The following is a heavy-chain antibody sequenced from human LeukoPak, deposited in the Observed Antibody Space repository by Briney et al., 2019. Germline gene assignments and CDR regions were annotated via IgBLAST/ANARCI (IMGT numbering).Heavy chain of an antibody. Sequence: GGSLRLSCSASGFTFSSYAMHWVRQAPGKGLESVSAVSSNGGSTYYADSVKGRFTISRDNSKNTLYLQMSSLRADDTAVYYCARRVSPTPLDYWGQGTLVTVSS. CDR3: ARRVSPTPLDY. CDR1: GFTFSSYA. CDR2: VSSNGGST. J-gene: IGHJ4*02. D-gene: IGHD3-22*01. V-gene: IGHV3-64D*09.